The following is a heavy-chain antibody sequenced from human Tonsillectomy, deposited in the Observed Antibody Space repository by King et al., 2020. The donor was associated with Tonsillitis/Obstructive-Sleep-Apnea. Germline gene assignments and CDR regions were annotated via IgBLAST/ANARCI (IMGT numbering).Heavy chain of an antibody. D-gene: IGHD4-17*01. Sequence: VQLVESGGGVVQPGRSLRLSCAASGFSFSGYAMHWVRQAPGKGLNWVALISYDGNNKYYADSVKGRFTISRDNSNNTLYLQMNSLRAEDTAVYYCARDHDYGAHLDCWGQGTLVTVSA. CDR2: ISYDGNNK. J-gene: IGHJ4*02. CDR3: ARDHDYGAHLDC. V-gene: IGHV3-30*04. CDR1: GFSFSGYA.